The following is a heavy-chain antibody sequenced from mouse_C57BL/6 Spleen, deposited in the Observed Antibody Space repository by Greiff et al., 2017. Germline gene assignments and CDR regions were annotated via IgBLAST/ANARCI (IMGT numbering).Heavy chain of an antibody. D-gene: IGHD1-1*01. CDR2: IDPENGDT. CDR1: GFNIKDDY. Sequence: VQLKESGAELVRPGASVKLSCTASGFNIKDDYMHWVKQRPEQGLEWIGWIDPENGDTEYASKFQGKATITADTSSNTAYLQLSSLTSEDTAVYYCTITAVVAPNPFDYWGQGTTLTVAS. J-gene: IGHJ2*01. CDR3: TITAVVAPNPFDY. V-gene: IGHV14-4*01.